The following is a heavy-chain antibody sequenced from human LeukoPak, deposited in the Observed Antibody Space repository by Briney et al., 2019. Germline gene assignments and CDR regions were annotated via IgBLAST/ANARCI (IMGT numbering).Heavy chain of an antibody. J-gene: IGHJ4*02. Sequence: GGSLRLSCAASGFTFSNAWMSWVRQAPGKGLEWVGRIKSKTDGGATDYAAPVKGRFTISRDDSQNMLYLLMSSLKTEDTAMYYCTTRVTGDFGSYFDCWGQGTLVTVSS. D-gene: IGHD7-27*01. CDR2: IKSKTDGGAT. CDR3: TTRVTGDFGSYFDC. CDR1: GFTFSNAW. V-gene: IGHV3-15*01.